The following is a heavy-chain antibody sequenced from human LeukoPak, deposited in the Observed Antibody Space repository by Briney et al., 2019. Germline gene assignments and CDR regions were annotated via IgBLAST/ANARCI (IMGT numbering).Heavy chain of an antibody. V-gene: IGHV3-43*02. D-gene: IGHD5-12*01. CDR2: ISGDGGGN. J-gene: IGHJ4*02. CDR3: AKDIFSRNTRLVLSLRRGYSGYVFDY. CDR1: GFTFEDYA. Sequence: GGSLRLSCAAPGFTFEDYAMPWVRQAPGKGLEWVSFISGDGGGNNYADSVKGRFTISRDNSKNSLYLQMNSLRTEDTALYYCAKDIFSRNTRLVLSLRRGYSGYVFDYWGQGTLVTVSS.